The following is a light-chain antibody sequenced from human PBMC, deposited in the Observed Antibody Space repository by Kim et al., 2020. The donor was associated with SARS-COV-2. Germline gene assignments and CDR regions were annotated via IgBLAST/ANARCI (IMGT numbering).Light chain of an antibody. CDR3: SSCTANSTNV. J-gene: IGLJ1*01. V-gene: IGLV2-14*03. Sequence: GHSHTITYTGTSSNFGGDNNVSCYQHQPAEAANHMIYDGSNQPSGVSNRFSGAKSGNTASLTISGLQAEDEDDYFCSSCTANSTNVFGTGTKVTVL. CDR2: DGS. CDR1: SSNFGGDNN.